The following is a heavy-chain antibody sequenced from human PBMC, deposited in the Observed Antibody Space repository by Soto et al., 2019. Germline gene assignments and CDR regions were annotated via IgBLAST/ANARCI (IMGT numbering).Heavy chain of an antibody. Sequence: SVKVSCKASGGTFSSYAISWVRQAPGQGLEWMGGIIPIFGTANYAQKFQGRVTITADESTSTAYMELSSLRSEDTAVYYCARKGDGSGSYYYYYGMDVWGQGTTVTVS. CDR3: ARKGDGSGSYYYYYGMDV. D-gene: IGHD3-10*01. CDR2: IIPIFGTA. CDR1: GGTFSSYA. J-gene: IGHJ6*02. V-gene: IGHV1-69*13.